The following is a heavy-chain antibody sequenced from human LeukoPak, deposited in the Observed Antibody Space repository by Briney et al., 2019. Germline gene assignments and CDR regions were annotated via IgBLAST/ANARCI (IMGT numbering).Heavy chain of an antibody. D-gene: IGHD1-26*01. CDR2: IWHDGSKN. CDR1: GITFSYLG. CDR3: AKESQLSYSGTFYIDY. V-gene: IGHV3-30*02. Sequence: GGSLRLSCAASGITFSYLGMHRVRQAPGTGLEWVAVIWHDGSKNYYGESVKGRFTISRESSKNPLYLQMYSLRPEDTAIYYCAKESQLSYSGTFYIDYWGQGTLVTVSS. J-gene: IGHJ4*02.